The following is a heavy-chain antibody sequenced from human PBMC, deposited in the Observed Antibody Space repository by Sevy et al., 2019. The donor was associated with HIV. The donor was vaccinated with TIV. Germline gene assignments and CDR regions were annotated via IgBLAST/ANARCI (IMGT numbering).Heavy chain of an antibody. CDR1: GFTFSSYS. J-gene: IGHJ3*02. CDR2: ISSSSSYI. CDR3: ARAYYDSSGYQPNDAFDI. D-gene: IGHD3-22*01. V-gene: IGHV3-21*01. Sequence: GGSLRLSCAASGFTFSSYSMNWVRQAPGKGLEWVSSISSSSSYIYYADSVKGRFTISRDNHKNSLYLQMNSLRAEDTAVYYCARAYYDSSGYQPNDAFDIWGQGTMVTVSS.